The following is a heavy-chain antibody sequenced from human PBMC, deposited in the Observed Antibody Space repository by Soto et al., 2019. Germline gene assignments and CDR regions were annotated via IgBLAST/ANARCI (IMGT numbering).Heavy chain of an antibody. CDR3: ARGNEIAYLHFGMDV. Sequence: GGSLSLSCAASGFTFTNYAFCWVRQAPGKGLEYVSAISINGFSTYYADSVRGRFTISRDNSKNTVYLQMGSLRAEDTAVYYCARGNEIAYLHFGMDVWGRGTTVTVSS. V-gene: IGHV3-64*02. CDR2: ISINGFST. D-gene: IGHD2-21*01. CDR1: GFTFTNYA. J-gene: IGHJ6*02.